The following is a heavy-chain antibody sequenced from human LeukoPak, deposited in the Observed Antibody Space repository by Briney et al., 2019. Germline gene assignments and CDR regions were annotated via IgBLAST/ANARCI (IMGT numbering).Heavy chain of an antibody. D-gene: IGHD3-22*01. CDR1: VYNFAAYW. CDR2: IYPRDSDT. Sequence: GESLKISGKGSVYNFAAYWVAGVRHTPGKGREWMGSIYPRDSDTRYRPPFQGQVTMPVDKSLSPAYLHWSSLKASHSAIYYCTRHIYDSSGTSPFYYYMDVWRKGTTVTVSS. V-gene: IGHV5-51*01. J-gene: IGHJ6*03. CDR3: TRHIYDSSGTSPFYYYMDV.